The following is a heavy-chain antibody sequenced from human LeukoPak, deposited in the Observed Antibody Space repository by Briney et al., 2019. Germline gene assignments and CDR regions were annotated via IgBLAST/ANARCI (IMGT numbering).Heavy chain of an antibody. CDR2: IDTSSSTI. Sequence: GGSLRLSCAASGFTFSSFTMNWVRQAPGKGLELVSYIDTSSSTIYYADSVKGRFTISRDNAKNSLYLQMHSLRADDTAVYYCARGDLLVASRGFAFDIWGQGTMVTVSS. CDR1: GFTFSSFT. V-gene: IGHV3-48*01. J-gene: IGHJ3*02. D-gene: IGHD5-12*01. CDR3: ARGDLLVASRGFAFDI.